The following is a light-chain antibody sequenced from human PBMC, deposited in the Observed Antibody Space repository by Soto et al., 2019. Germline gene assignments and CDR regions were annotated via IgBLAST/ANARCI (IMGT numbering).Light chain of an antibody. Sequence: QSVLTQPASVSGSPGQSITISCTGTSSDVGSYNLVSWYQQHTGKAPKLMIYEGSKRPSGVSNRFSGSKSGNTASLTISGLQAEDEADYYCCSYAGRSTKVFGTGTQLTVL. CDR3: CSYAGRSTKV. CDR2: EGS. J-gene: IGLJ1*01. CDR1: SSDVGSYNL. V-gene: IGLV2-23*01.